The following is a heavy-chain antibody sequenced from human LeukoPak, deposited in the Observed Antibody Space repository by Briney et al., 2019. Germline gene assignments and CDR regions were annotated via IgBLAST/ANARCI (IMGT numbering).Heavy chain of an antibody. CDR2: INHSGST. CDR3: ARRRESYYGSGRGAFDI. D-gene: IGHD3-10*01. Sequence: SETLSLTCAVSGGSFSGYYWSWIRQPPGKGLEWIGEINHSGSTNYNPSLKSRVTISVDTSKNQFSLKLSSVTAADTAVYYCARRRESYYGSGRGAFDIWGQGTMVTVSS. CDR1: GGSFSGYY. J-gene: IGHJ3*02. V-gene: IGHV4-34*01.